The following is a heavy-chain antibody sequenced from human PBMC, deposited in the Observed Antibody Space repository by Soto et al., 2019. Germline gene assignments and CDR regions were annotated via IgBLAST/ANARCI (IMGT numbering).Heavy chain of an antibody. D-gene: IGHD5-18*01. CDR3: ARGDTGDY. CDR2: INAGNGNT. J-gene: IGHJ4*02. Sequence: QVQLVQSGAEVKKPGASVKVSCKASGYTFTSYAMHWVRQAPGQRLEWMGWINAGNGNTKYSQKFQGRVTITRDTSASTDYMELSSLRSADTAVYYCARGDTGDYWGQGTLVTVSS. V-gene: IGHV1-3*01. CDR1: GYTFTSYA.